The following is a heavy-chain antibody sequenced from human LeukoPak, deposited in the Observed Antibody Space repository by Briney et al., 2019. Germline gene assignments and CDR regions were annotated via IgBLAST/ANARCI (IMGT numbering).Heavy chain of an antibody. D-gene: IGHD6-13*01. CDR1: GFTLTTYN. CDR2: ISSSSTTI. V-gene: IGHV3-48*02. Sequence: PGGSLRLSCAASGFTLTTYNMNWVRQAPGKGLEWLSYISSSSTTICYADSVKGRFTISRDNAKNSLFLQMDSLRDEDTAVYYCAREASSSWSSFDIWGQGTMVTVSS. CDR3: AREASSSWSSFDI. J-gene: IGHJ3*02.